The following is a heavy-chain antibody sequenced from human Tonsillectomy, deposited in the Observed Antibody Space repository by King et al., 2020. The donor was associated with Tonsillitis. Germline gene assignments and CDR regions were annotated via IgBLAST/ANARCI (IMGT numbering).Heavy chain of an antibody. CDR1: GFTFSSYG. CDR2: IRYDGGNK. Sequence: VQLVESGGGVVQPGGSLRLSCAASGFTFSSYGMHWVRQAPGKGLEWVAFIRYDGGNKYYADSVKGRFTISRDNSKNTLYLQMNSLRVEDTAVYYCANKPTYCGGDCYSIFEDWGQGTLVTVSS. V-gene: IGHV3-30*02. J-gene: IGHJ4*02. CDR3: ANKPTYCGGDCYSIFED. D-gene: IGHD2-21*02.